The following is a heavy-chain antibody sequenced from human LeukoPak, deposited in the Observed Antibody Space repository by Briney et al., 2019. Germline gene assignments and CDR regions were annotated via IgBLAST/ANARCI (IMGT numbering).Heavy chain of an antibody. Sequence: PSETLSLTCAVYGGSFSGYYWSWIRQPPGKGLEWIGEINHSGSTNYNPSLKSRVTISVDTSKNQFSLKLSSVTAADTAVYYCAREPTKNWNYGAFDIWGQGTMVTVSS. CDR3: AREPTKNWNYGAFDI. CDR2: INHSGST. CDR1: GGSFSGYY. J-gene: IGHJ3*02. D-gene: IGHD1-7*01. V-gene: IGHV4-34*01.